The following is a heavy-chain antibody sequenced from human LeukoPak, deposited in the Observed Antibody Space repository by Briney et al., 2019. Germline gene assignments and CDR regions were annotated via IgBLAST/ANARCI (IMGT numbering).Heavy chain of an antibody. CDR2: IGSSDSTT. V-gene: IGHV3-48*03. Sequence: GGSLRLSCVASGFTFSSYEMNWVRQAPGKGLEWLSYIGSSDSTTHYADSVKGRFTISRDNSKNTLYLQMNSLRAEDTAVYYCAKDPVAGEHWDYYTDVWGKGTTVTISS. D-gene: IGHD6-19*01. CDR3: AKDPVAGEHWDYYTDV. J-gene: IGHJ6*03. CDR1: GFTFSSYE.